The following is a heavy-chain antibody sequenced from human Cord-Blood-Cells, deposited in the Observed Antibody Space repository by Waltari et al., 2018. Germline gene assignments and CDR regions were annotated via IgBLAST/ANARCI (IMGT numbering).Heavy chain of an antibody. V-gene: IGHV1-3*01. J-gene: IGHJ3*02. CDR3: ARESSSSAFDI. D-gene: IGHD6-6*01. CDR2: INAGNGNT. CDR1: GYTFTSYA. Sequence: QVQLVQSGAEVKKPGASVKVSCKASGYTFTSYALHWVRQAPGQRLEWMGWINAGNGNTKYSQKFQGRVTITRDTSASTAYMELSSLRSEDTAVYYCARESSSSAFDIWGQGTMVTVSS.